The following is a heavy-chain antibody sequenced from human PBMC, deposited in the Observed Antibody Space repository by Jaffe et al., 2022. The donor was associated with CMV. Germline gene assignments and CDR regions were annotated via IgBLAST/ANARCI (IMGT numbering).Heavy chain of an antibody. D-gene: IGHD5-12*01. Sequence: EVQLVESGGGLIQPGGSLRLSCAASGFNVSTNYMSWVRQAPGKGLEWVSVFYRGGNTYYADSVRGRFTISRDNSKNTVSLQMNSLRVEDTAVYYCVRGDGYNVFDCWGQGTLVTVSS. CDR2: FYRGGNT. CDR3: VRGDGYNVFDC. J-gene: IGHJ4*02. V-gene: IGHV3-53*01. CDR1: GFNVSTNY.